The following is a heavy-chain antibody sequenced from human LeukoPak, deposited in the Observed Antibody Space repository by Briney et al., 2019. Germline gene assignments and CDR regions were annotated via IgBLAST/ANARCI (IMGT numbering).Heavy chain of an antibody. CDR2: INHSGST. Sequence: PSETLSLTCAVYGGSFSGYYWSWIRQPPGKGLEWSGEINHSGSTNYNPALKRRVNISVETCKNQFSLKLSSVTAADTAVYYCAKLYYDFWSGNYWGQGTLVTVSS. V-gene: IGHV4-34*01. D-gene: IGHD3-3*01. CDR1: GGSFSGYY. J-gene: IGHJ4*02. CDR3: AKLYYDFWSGNY.